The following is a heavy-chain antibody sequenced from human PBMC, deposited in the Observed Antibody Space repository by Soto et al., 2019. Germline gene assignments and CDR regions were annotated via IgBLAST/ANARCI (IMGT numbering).Heavy chain of an antibody. CDR1: GFTFSSYA. D-gene: IGHD3-10*01. J-gene: IGHJ4*02. CDR3: AKRGDYYGSGSYDFDY. Sequence: PVGSLRLSCAASGFTFSSYAMSWVRQAPGKGLEWVSAISGSGGSTYYADSVKGRFTISRDNSKNTLYLQMNSLRAEDTAVYYCAKRGDYYGSGSYDFDYWGQGTLVTVSS. CDR2: ISGSGGST. V-gene: IGHV3-23*01.